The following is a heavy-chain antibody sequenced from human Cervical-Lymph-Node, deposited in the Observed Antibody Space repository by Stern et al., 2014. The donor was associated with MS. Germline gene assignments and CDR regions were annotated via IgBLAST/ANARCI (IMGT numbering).Heavy chain of an antibody. V-gene: IGHV1-69*01. CDR1: GDTFSSYA. D-gene: IGHD1-1*01. CDR3: ARDSTTGMDV. CDR2: IVPIFVTA. J-gene: IGHJ6*02. Sequence: VQLVESGAEVKKPGSSVKVSCKTSGDTFSSYAISWVRPGPGQGLEWMGGIVPIFVTANYAETFQGRVTITADVSTNTAYMELSRLGSDDTAVYYCARDSTTGMDVWGQGTTVTVSS.